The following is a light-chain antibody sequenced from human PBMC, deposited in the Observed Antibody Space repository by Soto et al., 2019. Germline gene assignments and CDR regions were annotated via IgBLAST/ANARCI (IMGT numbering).Light chain of an antibody. V-gene: IGLV2-8*01. CDR2: EVS. CDR1: SSDVGGYNF. Sequence: QSVLTQPPSAPGSPGQSVTISCTGTSSDVGGYNFVSWYQQHPGKAPKLMIYEVSKRPSGVRDRFSGSKSGNTASLTVSGVQADDEADDYCTSYAVSNSPVVFGGGTKVTVL. CDR3: TSYAVSNSPVV. J-gene: IGLJ2*01.